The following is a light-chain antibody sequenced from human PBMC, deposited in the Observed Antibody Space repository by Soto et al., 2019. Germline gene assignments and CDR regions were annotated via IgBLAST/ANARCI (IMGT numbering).Light chain of an antibody. J-gene: IGKJ2*01. V-gene: IGKV2-30*01. CDR3: LQGSHWATRYT. Sequence: DVVMTQSPLSLPVTLGQPASISCRSSQSLVYGDANSFFNWFHQRPGQPPRHLSYQVSNRDSGVPDRFSASRSANDFNLRIVSVEAEDVGVYNCLQGSHWATRYTFRQGTKLEMK. CDR1: QSLVYGDANSF. CDR2: QVS.